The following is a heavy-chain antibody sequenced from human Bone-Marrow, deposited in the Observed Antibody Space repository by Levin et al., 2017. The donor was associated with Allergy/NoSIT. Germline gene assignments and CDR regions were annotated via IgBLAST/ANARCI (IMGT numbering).Heavy chain of an antibody. Sequence: ASVKVSCKASGYTFTSYYMHWVRQAPGQGLEWMGIINPSGGSTSYAQKFQGRVTMTRDTSTSTVYMELSSLRSEDTAVYYCARAYYYDSSGYYGGVFDYWGQGTLVTVSS. D-gene: IGHD3-22*01. CDR1: GYTFTSYY. CDR2: INPSGGST. CDR3: ARAYYYDSSGYYGGVFDY. V-gene: IGHV1-46*01. J-gene: IGHJ4*02.